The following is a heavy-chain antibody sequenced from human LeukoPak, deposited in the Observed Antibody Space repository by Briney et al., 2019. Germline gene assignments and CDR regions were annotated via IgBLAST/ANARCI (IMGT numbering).Heavy chain of an antibody. J-gene: IGHJ4*02. CDR3: AKGQDRGMAPRWVAGVFDY. CDR2: ISCNSGSI. D-gene: IGHD3-10*01. V-gene: IGHV3-9*01. CDR1: GFTFDDYA. Sequence: HSGRSLRLSCAASGFTFDDYAMHWVRQAPGEGLEWVSGISCNSGSIGYADSVKGRFTISRDNAKNSLYLQMNSLRAEDTALYYCAKGQDRGMAPRWVAGVFDYWGQGTLVTVSS.